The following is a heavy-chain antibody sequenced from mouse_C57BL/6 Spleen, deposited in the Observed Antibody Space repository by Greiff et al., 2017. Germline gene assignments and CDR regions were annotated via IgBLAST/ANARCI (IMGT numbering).Heavy chain of an antibody. V-gene: IGHV1-5*01. CDR1: GYTFTSYW. CDR3: TGYYGSSDWYFDV. D-gene: IGHD1-1*01. J-gene: IGHJ1*03. Sequence: VQLQQSGTVLVRPGASVKMSCKTSGYTFTSYWMHWVKQRPGQGLEWIGAIYPGNSDTSYNQKFKGKAKLTAVTSASTAYMELSSLTTEDSAVYYCTGYYGSSDWYFDVWGTGTPVTVSA. CDR2: IYPGNSDT.